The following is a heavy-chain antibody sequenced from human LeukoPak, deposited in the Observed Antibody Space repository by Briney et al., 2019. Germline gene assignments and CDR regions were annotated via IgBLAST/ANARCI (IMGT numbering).Heavy chain of an antibody. CDR1: GFTFGDYA. CDR2: IRSKAYGGTT. J-gene: IGHJ4*02. D-gene: IGHD4-17*01. Sequence: GGSLRLSCTASGFTFGDYAVSWVRQAPGKGLEWVGFIRSKAYGGTTEYAASVKGRFTISRDDSKSIAYLQMNSLKTEDTAVYYCTRSLTTGLREGYYFDYWGQGTLVTVSS. CDR3: TRSLTTGLREGYYFDY. V-gene: IGHV3-49*04.